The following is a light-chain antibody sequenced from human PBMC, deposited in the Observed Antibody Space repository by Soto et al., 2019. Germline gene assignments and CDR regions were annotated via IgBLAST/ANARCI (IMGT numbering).Light chain of an antibody. Sequence: QSALTQPASVSGSPGQSITISCTGTGSDVGGYHYVSWYQQHPGKAPKLMIYEVSNRPSGVSNRFSGSKSGNTASLTISGLQAEDEAEYYCSSYTSSTIVVFGGGTKLTVL. CDR3: SSYTSSTIVV. J-gene: IGLJ2*01. CDR2: EVS. CDR1: GSDVGGYHY. V-gene: IGLV2-14*01.